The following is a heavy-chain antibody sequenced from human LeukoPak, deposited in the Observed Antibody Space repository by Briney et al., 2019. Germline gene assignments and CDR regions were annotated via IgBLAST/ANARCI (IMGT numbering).Heavy chain of an antibody. CDR2: ISAYNGNT. V-gene: IGHV1-18*01. J-gene: IGHJ3*02. CDR1: GYTFTSYG. CDR3: ASGPRYSSGWYEYGAFDI. D-gene: IGHD6-19*01. Sequence: ASVKVFCKASGYTFTSYGISWVRKAPGQGIEWMGWISAYNGNTNYAQKLQGRVTMTTDTSTSTAYMELRSLRSDDTAVYYCASGPRYSSGWYEYGAFDIWGQGTMVTVSS.